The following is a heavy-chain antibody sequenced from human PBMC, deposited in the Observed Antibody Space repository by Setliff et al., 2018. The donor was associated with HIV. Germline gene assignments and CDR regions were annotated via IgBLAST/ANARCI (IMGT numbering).Heavy chain of an antibody. D-gene: IGHD4-17*01. CDR1: GYSITNGYY. J-gene: IGHJ4*02. Sequence: PSETLSLTCSVSGYSITNGYYWGWIRQPPGKGLEWIGYIYTSGSTNYNPSLKSRVTMSVDTSKNQFSLTLTSVTAADTAVYYCTRRDVTTGMDSWGPGILVTVSS. CDR2: IYTSGST. V-gene: IGHV4-4*09. CDR3: TRRDVTTGMDS.